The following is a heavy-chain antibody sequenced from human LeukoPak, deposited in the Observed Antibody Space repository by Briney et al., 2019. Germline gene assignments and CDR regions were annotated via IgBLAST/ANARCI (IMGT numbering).Heavy chain of an antibody. J-gene: IGHJ1*01. CDR3: ARHGSIVGASLQR. D-gene: IGHD1-26*01. CDR2: INHSGST. Sequence: SETLSLTCAVYGGSFSGYYWSWIRQPPGKGLEWIGEINHSGSTNYNPSLKSRVTISVDTSKNQFSLRLSSVTAADTAVYYCARHGSIVGASLQRWGQGTLVTVSS. V-gene: IGHV4-34*01. CDR1: GGSFSGYY.